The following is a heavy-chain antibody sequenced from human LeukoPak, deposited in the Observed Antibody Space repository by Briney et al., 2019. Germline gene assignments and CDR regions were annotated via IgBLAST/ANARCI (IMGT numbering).Heavy chain of an antibody. D-gene: IGHD3-22*01. V-gene: IGHV1-69*13. CDR1: GYTFTSYA. J-gene: IGHJ4*02. Sequence: ASVKVSCKASGYTFTSYAMNWVRQAPGQGLEWMGGIIPIFGTANYAQKFQGRVTITADESTSTAYMELSSLRSEDTAVYYCARDRYYYDSSGYYDYWGQGTLVTVSS. CDR3: ARDRYYYDSSGYYDY. CDR2: IIPIFGTA.